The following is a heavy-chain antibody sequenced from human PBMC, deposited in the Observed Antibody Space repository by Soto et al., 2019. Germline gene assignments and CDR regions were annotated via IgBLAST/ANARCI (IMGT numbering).Heavy chain of an antibody. CDR2: TYYRSKWYN. Sequence: PSQTLSLTCAISGDSVSDNLASWFWIRQSPSRGLEWLGRTYYRSKWYNDYAVSVKSRITIIPDTSKNQFSLHLNSMTPEDTAVYYCVKGTFEGGFDYWGQGTLVTVLL. J-gene: IGHJ4*02. D-gene: IGHD3-10*01. V-gene: IGHV6-1*01. CDR3: VKGTFEGGFDY. CDR1: GDSVSDNLAS.